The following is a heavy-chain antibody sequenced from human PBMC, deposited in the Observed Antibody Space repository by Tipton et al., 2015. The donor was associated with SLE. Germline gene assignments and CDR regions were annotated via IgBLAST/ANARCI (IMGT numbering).Heavy chain of an antibody. J-gene: IGHJ5*02. Sequence: TLSLTCAVSGYSIKNAYNWGWVPQPPVKGVEWIGSIFHSGAPYSNPSLKSRATISVDTSKNHFSLKLTSVTVADTAVYYCARHDYYDSGGYRANYFDPWGQGTLVAVSS. CDR1: GYSIKNAYN. CDR3: ARHDYYDSGGYRANYFDP. D-gene: IGHD3-22*01. CDR2: IFHSGAP. V-gene: IGHV4-38-2*01.